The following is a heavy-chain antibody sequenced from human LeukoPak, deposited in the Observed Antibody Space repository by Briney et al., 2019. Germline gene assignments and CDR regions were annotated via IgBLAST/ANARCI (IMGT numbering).Heavy chain of an antibody. D-gene: IGHD3-10*01. CDR2: IKSDGSST. CDR3: ARGNYYNGSGSSPLDN. CDR1: GFTFSSYW. V-gene: IGHV3-74*01. Sequence: QPGGSLRLSCAASGFTFSSYWMHWVRHAPGKGLVWVSRIKSDGSSTRYADSVKGRFTISRDNAKNTLYVQMNSLRAEDTAVYFCARGNYYNGSGSSPLDNWGQGTLVTVSS. J-gene: IGHJ4*02.